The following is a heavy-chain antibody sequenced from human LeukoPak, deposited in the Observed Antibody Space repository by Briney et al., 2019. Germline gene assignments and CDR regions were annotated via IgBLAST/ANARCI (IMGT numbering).Heavy chain of an antibody. Sequence: ASVKVSCKASGYTFTNFGISWVRQAPGQGLEWMGWVSAYNGNTNYAQRLQGRVTMTTDTSTSTAYMELRSLRSDDTAVYYCARDRDYGDYNTQDLFVYWGQGTLVTVSS. V-gene: IGHV1-18*01. CDR3: ARDRDYGDYNTQDLFVY. CDR2: VSAYNGNT. CDR1: GYTFTNFG. J-gene: IGHJ4*02. D-gene: IGHD4-17*01.